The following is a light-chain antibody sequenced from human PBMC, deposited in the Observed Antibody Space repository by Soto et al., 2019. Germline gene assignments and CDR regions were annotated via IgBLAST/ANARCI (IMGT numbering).Light chain of an antibody. J-gene: IGKJ1*01. CDR3: QQSRT. V-gene: IGKV1-5*03. CDR1: QNIGTW. Sequence: DIQMTQSPSTLSASVGDRVTITCRASQNIGTWLAWYQQKPGNAPKLLISKTSSLESGVPSRFSGSGSGTEFTLTISRLRPDDFATYYCQQSRTFGQGTKVEVK. CDR2: KTS.